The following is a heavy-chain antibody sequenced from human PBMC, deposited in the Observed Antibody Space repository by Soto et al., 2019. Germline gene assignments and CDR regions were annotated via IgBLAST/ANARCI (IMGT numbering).Heavy chain of an antibody. D-gene: IGHD6-13*01. V-gene: IGHV5-51*01. Sequence: PGESLKISCKGSGYSFTSYWIGWVRQMPGKGLEWMGIIYPGDSDTRYSPSFQGQVTISAEKSISTAYLEWSSLKASDTAIYYCVRSDSSSWYVDYWGQGTLVTVSS. J-gene: IGHJ4*02. CDR3: VRSDSSSWYVDY. CDR1: GYSFTSYW. CDR2: IYPGDSDT.